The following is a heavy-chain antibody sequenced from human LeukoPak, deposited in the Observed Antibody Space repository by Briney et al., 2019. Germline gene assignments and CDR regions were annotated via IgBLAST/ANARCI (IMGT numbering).Heavy chain of an antibody. CDR3: ARDLEFAPYDFWTYYYYGMDV. Sequence: GGSLRLSCAASGFTFSSYAVHWVRQAPGKGLEWVAVISYDGRNKYYADSVKGRFTISRDNSKNTLYLQMNSLRAEDTAVYYCARDLEFAPYDFWTYYYYGMDVWGQGTTVTVSS. CDR2: ISYDGRNK. J-gene: IGHJ6*02. V-gene: IGHV3-30*04. CDR1: GFTFSSYA. D-gene: IGHD3-3*01.